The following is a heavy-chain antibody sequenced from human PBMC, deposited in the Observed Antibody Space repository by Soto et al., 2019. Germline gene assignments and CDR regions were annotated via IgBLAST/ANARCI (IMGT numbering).Heavy chain of an antibody. CDR1: GGTFSSYA. Sequence: QVQLVQSGAEVKKPGSSVKVSCKASGGTFSSYAISWVRQAPGQGLEWMGGIIPIFGTANYAQKFQGRVTITADESTRTAYMELSSLRSEDTAVYYCARVSMVRGVITYNWFDPWGQGTLVTVSS. CDR2: IIPIFGTA. V-gene: IGHV1-69*01. J-gene: IGHJ5*02. CDR3: ARVSMVRGVITYNWFDP. D-gene: IGHD3-10*01.